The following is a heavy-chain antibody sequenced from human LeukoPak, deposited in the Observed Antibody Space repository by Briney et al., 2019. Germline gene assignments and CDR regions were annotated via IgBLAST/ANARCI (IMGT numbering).Heavy chain of an antibody. CDR3: ARDPDYYFDY. D-gene: IGHD1-14*01. J-gene: IGHJ4*02. CDR1: GFTFSDYW. V-gene: IGHV3-74*01. CDR2: ISSDGSRV. Sequence: GGSLRLSCAASGFTFSDYWMHWVRQAPGKGLVWVSRISSDGSRVTYADSVKGRFTISRDNAKNTLYLQMNSLRAEDTAVYYCARDPDYYFDYWGQGTLVTVSS.